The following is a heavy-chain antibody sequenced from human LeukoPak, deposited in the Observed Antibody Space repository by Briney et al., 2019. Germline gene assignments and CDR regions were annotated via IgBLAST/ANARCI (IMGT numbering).Heavy chain of an antibody. CDR3: AHSEQLASYLTFDY. J-gene: IGHJ4*02. CDR2: IYWNDDK. D-gene: IGHD6-6*01. Sequence: SGPTLVNPTQTLTLTCTFSGFTLSTSGVGVGWIRQPPGKALEWLALIYWNDDKRYSPSLKSRLTITKDTSKNQVVLTTTNMDPEDTATYYCAHSEQLASYLTFDYWGQGTLVTVSS. CDR1: GFTLSTSGVG. V-gene: IGHV2-5*01.